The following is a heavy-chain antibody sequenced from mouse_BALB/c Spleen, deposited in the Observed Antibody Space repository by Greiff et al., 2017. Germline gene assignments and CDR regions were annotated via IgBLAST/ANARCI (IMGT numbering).Heavy chain of an antibody. CDR2: INPSTGYT. J-gene: IGHJ3*01. CDR3: ARREGPPSWFAY. CDR1: GYTFTSYW. V-gene: IGHV1-7*01. Sequence: VKVVESGAELAKPGASVKMSCKASGYTFTSYWMHWVKQRPGQGLEWIGYINPSTGYTEYNQKFKGKATLTVDKSSSTAYMELRSLTSEDSAVYYCARREGPPSWFAYWGQGTLVTVSA.